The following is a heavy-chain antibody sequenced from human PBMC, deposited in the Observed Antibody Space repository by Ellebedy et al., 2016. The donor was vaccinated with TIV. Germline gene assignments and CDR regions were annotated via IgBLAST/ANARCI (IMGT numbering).Heavy chain of an antibody. Sequence: GESLKISCKGLGYSFSTYWIAWVRQMPGKGLEWMGIIYAGDSRTIYSPSFQGQVTMSVDKSISTAYLQWSSLRASDTGMYYCATNLVRGVIKAIRYLDLWGRGTLVTVSS. CDR3: ATNLVRGVIKAIRYLDL. V-gene: IGHV5-51*01. CDR1: GYSFSTYW. J-gene: IGHJ2*01. D-gene: IGHD3-10*01. CDR2: IYAGDSRT.